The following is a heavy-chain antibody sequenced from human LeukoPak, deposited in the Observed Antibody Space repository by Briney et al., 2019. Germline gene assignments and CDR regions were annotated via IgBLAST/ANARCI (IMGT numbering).Heavy chain of an antibody. Sequence: PSEALSLTCTVSGGSTCRYYWCWMRPPPGERVYSIGHIYYRRSTHNTHSLNSPGTISADTSKNQFYMKLSSVTAPGTAVYYCARAGYSYGSYWFDPWGQGTLVTVSS. V-gene: IGHV4-59*01. CDR2: IYYRRST. D-gene: IGHD5-18*01. CDR3: ARAGYSYGSYWFDP. CDR1: GGSTCRYY. J-gene: IGHJ5*02.